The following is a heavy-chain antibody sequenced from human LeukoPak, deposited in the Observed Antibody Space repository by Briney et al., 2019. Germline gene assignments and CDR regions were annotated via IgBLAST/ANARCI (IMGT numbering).Heavy chain of an antibody. CDR2: IWYDGSNK. CDR1: GFTFSSYG. V-gene: IGHV3-33*06. CDR3: AKGEDSGYYDY. Sequence: PGGSLRLSCAASGFTFSSYGMHWVRQAPGKGLEWVAVIWYDGSNKYYVDSVKGRFTISRDNSKNTLYLQMNSLRAEDTAVYYCAKGEDSGYYDYWGQGTLVTVSS. D-gene: IGHD3-22*01. J-gene: IGHJ4*02.